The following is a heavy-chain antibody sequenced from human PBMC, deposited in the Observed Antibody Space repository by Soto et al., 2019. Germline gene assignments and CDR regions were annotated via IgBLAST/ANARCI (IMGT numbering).Heavy chain of an antibody. J-gene: IGHJ6*02. Sequence: ASVKVSCKASGYTFTDYYMHWVRQAPGQGLEWMGWINPNSGGTNYAQKFQGRVTMTRDTSISTAYMELSRLRSDDTAVYYCARDEVVVVPAAIWNYYYGMDVWGQGTTVTVSS. V-gene: IGHV1-2*02. CDR3: ARDEVVVVPAAIWNYYYGMDV. CDR2: INPNSGGT. D-gene: IGHD2-2*01. CDR1: GYTFTDYY.